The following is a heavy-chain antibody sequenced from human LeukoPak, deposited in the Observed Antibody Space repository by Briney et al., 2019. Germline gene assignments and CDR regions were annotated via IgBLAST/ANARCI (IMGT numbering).Heavy chain of an antibody. CDR3: ARDRKEDYYYYYMDV. J-gene: IGHJ6*03. V-gene: IGHV3-7*01. CDR2: IKQDGSEK. Sequence: GGSLRLSCAASGFTFSSYWMSWVRQAPGKGLEWVANIKQDGSEKYYVDSVKGRFTISRDNAKNSLYLQMNSLRAEDTAVYYCARDRKEDYYYYYMDVWGKGTTVTVSS. CDR1: GFTFSSYW.